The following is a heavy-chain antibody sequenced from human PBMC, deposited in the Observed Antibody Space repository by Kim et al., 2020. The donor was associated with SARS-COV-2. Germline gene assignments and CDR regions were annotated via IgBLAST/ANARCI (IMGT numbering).Heavy chain of an antibody. J-gene: IGHJ5*02. CDR1: GGSISSSSYY. D-gene: IGHD3-10*01. Sequence: SETLSLTCTVSGGSISSSSYYWVWIRQPPGKGLEWIGSIYYSGSTYYNPSLKSRVTISVDTSKNQFSLKLSSVTAADTAVYYCARHGDTMVRGGNNWFDPWGQGTLVTVSS. V-gene: IGHV4-39*01. CDR3: ARHGDTMVRGGNNWFDP. CDR2: IYYSGST.